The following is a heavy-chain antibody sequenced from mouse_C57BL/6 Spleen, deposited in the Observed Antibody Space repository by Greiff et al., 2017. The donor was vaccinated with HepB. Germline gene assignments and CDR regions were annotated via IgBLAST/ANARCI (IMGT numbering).Heavy chain of an antibody. J-gene: IGHJ1*03. CDR1: GFTFNTYA. CDR2: IRSKSSNYAT. D-gene: IGHD2-3*01. Sequence: VQLKQSGGGLVQPKGSLKLSCAASGFTFNTYAMHWVRQAPGKGLEWVARIRSKSSNYATYYADSVKDRLTISRDDSQSMLYLQMNNLKTEDTAMYYCVREMDPYWYFDVWGTGTTVTVSS. CDR3: VREMDPYWYFDV. V-gene: IGHV10-3*01.